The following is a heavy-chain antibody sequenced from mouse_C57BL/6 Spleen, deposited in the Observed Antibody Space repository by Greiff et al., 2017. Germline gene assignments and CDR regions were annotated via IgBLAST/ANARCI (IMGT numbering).Heavy chain of an antibody. D-gene: IGHD1-1*01. Sequence: ESGAELVKPGASVKMSCKASGYTFTSYWITWVKQRPGQGLEWIGDIYPGSGSTNYNEKFKSKATLTVDTSSSTAYMQLSSLTSEDSAVYYCARRDYGSSPDYWGQGTTLTVSS. CDR1: GYTFTSYW. J-gene: IGHJ2*01. V-gene: IGHV1-55*01. CDR2: IYPGSGST. CDR3: ARRDYGSSPDY.